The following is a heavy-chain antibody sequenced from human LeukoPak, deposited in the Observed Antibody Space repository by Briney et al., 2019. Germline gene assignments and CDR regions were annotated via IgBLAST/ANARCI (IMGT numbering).Heavy chain of an antibody. CDR2: IYYSGST. Sequence: PSQTLSLTCTVSGGSISSGGYYWSWIRQHTGKGLEWIGYIYYSGSTCYNPSLKSRVTISVDTSKNQFSLKLSSVTAADTAVYYCARERYYGSGSQLIDYWGQGTLVTVSS. CDR3: ARERYYGSGSQLIDY. CDR1: GGSISSGGYY. J-gene: IGHJ4*02. V-gene: IGHV4-31*03. D-gene: IGHD3-10*01.